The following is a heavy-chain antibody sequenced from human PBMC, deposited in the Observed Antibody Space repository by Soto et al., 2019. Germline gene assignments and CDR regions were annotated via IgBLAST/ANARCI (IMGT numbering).Heavy chain of an antibody. CDR2: SSASGRSR. V-gene: IGHV3-23*01. D-gene: IGHD6-19*01. Sequence: PGGSLRLSCVASGIEFSNCAMSWGRKAPGKGLEWVSISSASGRSRYHADSVKGRFTISRDNSKNTLYLHMTNLSAEDTAVYYCAKDANWLDVYFDVWGQGTPVTVS. CDR1: GIEFSNCA. J-gene: IGHJ4*02. CDR3: AKDANWLDVYFDV.